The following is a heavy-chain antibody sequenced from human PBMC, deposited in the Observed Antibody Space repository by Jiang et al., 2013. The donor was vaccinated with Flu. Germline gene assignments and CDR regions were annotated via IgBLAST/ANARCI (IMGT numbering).Heavy chain of an antibody. CDR2: IRYDGSNK. CDR1: GFTFSSYG. Sequence: LLEVWGGRGPSLGGPRDSSCAASGFTFSSYGMHWVRQAPGKGLEWVAFIRYDGSNKYYADSVKGRFTISRDNSKNTLYLQMNSLRAEDTAVYYCAKATENYDYGDYFDYWGQGTLVTVSS. V-gene: IGHV3-30*02. J-gene: IGHJ4*02. D-gene: IGHD4-17*01. CDR3: AKATENYDYGDYFDY.